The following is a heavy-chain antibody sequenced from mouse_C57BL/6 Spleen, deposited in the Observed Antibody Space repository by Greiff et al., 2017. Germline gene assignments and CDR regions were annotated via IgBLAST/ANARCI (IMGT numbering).Heavy chain of an antibody. CDR1: GYTFTSYW. CDR3: AYDGYPGYYAMDY. V-gene: IGHV1-7*01. D-gene: IGHD2-3*01. Sequence: QVQLQQSGAELAKPGASVKLSCTASGYTFTSYWMHWVKQRPGQGLEWIGYINPSSGYTKYNQKFKDKATLTADKSSSTAYMQLSSLTYEDSAVYYGAYDGYPGYYAMDYWGQGTSVTVSS. J-gene: IGHJ4*01. CDR2: INPSSGYT.